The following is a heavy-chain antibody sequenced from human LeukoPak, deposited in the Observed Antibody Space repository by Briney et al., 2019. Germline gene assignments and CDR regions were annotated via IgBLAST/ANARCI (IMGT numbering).Heavy chain of an antibody. D-gene: IGHD4-11*01. CDR2: INPNSGGT. J-gene: IGHJ6*03. Sequence: ASVKVSCKASGYIFTGYYMHWVRQAPGQGLEWMGWINPNSGGTNYAQKFQGRVTMTRDTSISTAYMELSRLRSDDTAVYYCARAGLGLTTVTTPYYYYYMDVWGKGTTVTVSS. V-gene: IGHV1-2*02. CDR1: GYIFTGYY. CDR3: ARAGLGLTTVTTPYYYYYMDV.